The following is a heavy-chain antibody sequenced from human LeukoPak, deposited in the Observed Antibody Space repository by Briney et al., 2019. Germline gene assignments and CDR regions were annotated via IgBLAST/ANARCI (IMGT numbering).Heavy chain of an antibody. J-gene: IGHJ3*02. D-gene: IGHD3-22*01. Sequence: ASVTVSCKASGYTFTSYGISWVRQAPGQGLEWMGWISAYYGNTNYAQKLQGRVTMTTDTSTSTAYMELRSLRSDDTAVYYCARDPYDNNAFDIWGRGKMVTVSA. CDR2: ISAYYGNT. V-gene: IGHV1-18*01. CDR3: ARDPYDNNAFDI. CDR1: GYTFTSYG.